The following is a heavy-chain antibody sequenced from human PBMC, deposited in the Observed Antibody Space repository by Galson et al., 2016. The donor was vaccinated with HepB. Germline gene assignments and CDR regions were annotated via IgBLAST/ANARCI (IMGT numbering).Heavy chain of an antibody. CDR1: GGSFSSYY. J-gene: IGHJ6*02. CDR2: INHSGST. Sequence: ETLSLTCAVYGGSFSSYYWSWIRQPPGKGLEWIGEINHSGSTNYNPSLKSRVTISVDSSRNQFSLKLTSVTAADTAVYYCARGPYSSPVVGMDVWGQGTTVTVSS. CDR3: ARGPYSSPVVGMDV. D-gene: IGHD6-13*01. V-gene: IGHV4-34*01.